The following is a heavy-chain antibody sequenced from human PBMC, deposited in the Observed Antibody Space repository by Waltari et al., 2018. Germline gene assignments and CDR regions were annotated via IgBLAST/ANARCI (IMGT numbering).Heavy chain of an antibody. V-gene: IGHV4-34*01. D-gene: IGHD1-26*01. CDR3: ARTWVGQNWFDP. CDR2: INHSGST. J-gene: IGHJ5*02. Sequence: QVQLQQWGAGLLKPSETLSLTCAVCGGSFSGYYWSWIRQPPGKGLEWIGEINHSGSTNYNPSLKSRVTISVDTSKNQFSLKLSSVTAADTAVYYCARTWVGQNWFDPWGQGTLVTVSS. CDR1: GGSFSGYY.